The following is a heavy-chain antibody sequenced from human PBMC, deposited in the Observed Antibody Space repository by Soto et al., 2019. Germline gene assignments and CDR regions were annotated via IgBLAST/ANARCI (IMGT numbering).Heavy chain of an antibody. D-gene: IGHD3-16*01. V-gene: IGHV1-69*01. CDR1: GGAFSSSS. J-gene: IGHJ5*02. CDR3: AEGGGAYDT. CDR2: IIPMFGTT. Sequence: QVQLVQSGAEVRKPGSSVKVSCKASGGAFSSSSINWVRQAPGQGLEWMGGIIPMFGTTNYAQKLQGRVTLTADESTSTAYMEMTDLRSEDTAVYYCAEGGGAYDTCGQGTLVNIST.